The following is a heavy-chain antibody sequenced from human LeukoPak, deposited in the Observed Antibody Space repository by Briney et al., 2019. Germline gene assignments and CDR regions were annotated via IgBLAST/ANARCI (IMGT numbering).Heavy chain of an antibody. V-gene: IGHV4-59*12. CDR3: ARAVPYYYGSGSYYFDY. Sequence: TSETLSLTCTVSGGSISSYYWSWIRQPPGKGLEWIGYIYYSGSTNYNPSLKSRVTISVDTSKNQFSLKLSSVTAADTAVYYCARAVPYYYGSGSYYFDYWGQGTLVTVSS. D-gene: IGHD3-10*01. CDR2: IYYSGST. CDR1: GGSISSYY. J-gene: IGHJ4*02.